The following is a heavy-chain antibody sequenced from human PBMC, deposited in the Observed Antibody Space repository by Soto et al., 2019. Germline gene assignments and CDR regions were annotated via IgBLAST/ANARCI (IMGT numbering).Heavy chain of an antibody. Sequence: SETLSLTCTVSGGSISSSSYYWGWIRQPPGKWLEWIGSIYYSGSTYYNPSLKSRVTISADTSKNQFSLKLSSVTAADTAVYYCARPRADGRAGYGDYFDYWGQGTLVTVS. D-gene: IGHD5-12*01. CDR1: GGSISSSSYY. CDR2: IYYSGST. J-gene: IGHJ4*02. V-gene: IGHV4-39*01. CDR3: ARPRADGRAGYGDYFDY.